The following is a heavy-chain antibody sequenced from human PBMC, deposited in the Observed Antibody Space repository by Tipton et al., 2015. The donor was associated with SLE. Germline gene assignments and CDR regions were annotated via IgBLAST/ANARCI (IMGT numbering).Heavy chain of an antibody. Sequence: LRLSCTVSGGSISSSSYYWGWIRQPPGKGLEWIGSIYYSGSTYYNPSLKSRVTISVDTSKNQFSLKLSSVTAADTAVYYCARGAAAVEHWGQGTLVTVSS. J-gene: IGHJ1*01. CDR2: IYYSGST. V-gene: IGHV4-39*01. D-gene: IGHD6-13*01. CDR1: GGSISSSSYY. CDR3: ARGAAAVEH.